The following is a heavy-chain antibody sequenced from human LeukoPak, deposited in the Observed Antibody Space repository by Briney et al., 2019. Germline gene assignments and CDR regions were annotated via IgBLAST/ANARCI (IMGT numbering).Heavy chain of an antibody. CDR1: GFNFNTYS. V-gene: IGHV3-21*01. CDR2: ISSTSNYI. Sequence: GGSLRLSCAVSGFNFNTYSMNWVRQAPGKGPEWVSSISSTSNYIYYAESVKGRFAVSRDNAKNSLYLQTNSLRADDTAVYYCARAGDILLVSYFHYYGMDVWGQGTTVIVSS. D-gene: IGHD7-27*01. CDR3: ARAGDILLVSYFHYYGMDV. J-gene: IGHJ6*02.